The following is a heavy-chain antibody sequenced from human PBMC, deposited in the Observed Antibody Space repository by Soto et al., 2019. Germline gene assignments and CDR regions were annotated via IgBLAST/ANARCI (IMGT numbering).Heavy chain of an antibody. Sequence: QVQLVQSGAEVKKPGASVKVSCKVSGYTLTVLSMHWVRQAPGKGLEWMGGFDPEDGETIYAQKFQRRVTMTEDTSTDTAYMELSSLRSEDTAVYYCATDLAGQGVTTLYAFDIWGQGTMVTVSS. CDR2: FDPEDGET. J-gene: IGHJ3*02. CDR3: ATDLAGQGVTTLYAFDI. CDR1: GYTLTVLS. V-gene: IGHV1-24*01. D-gene: IGHD4-17*01.